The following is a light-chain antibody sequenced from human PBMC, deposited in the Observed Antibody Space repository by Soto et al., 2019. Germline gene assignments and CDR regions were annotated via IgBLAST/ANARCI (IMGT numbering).Light chain of an antibody. Sequence: DIVMTQSPLSLPVTPGEPASISCRSSESLMDSNGYNYLDWYLQKPGQSPQLLIYLGSNRASGVPDRFSGSGSRTDFILKISRVEAEDVGVYFCMQALQTSWTFGQGTKVEIK. V-gene: IGKV2-28*01. CDR3: MQALQTSWT. CDR2: LGS. CDR1: ESLMDSNGYNY. J-gene: IGKJ1*01.